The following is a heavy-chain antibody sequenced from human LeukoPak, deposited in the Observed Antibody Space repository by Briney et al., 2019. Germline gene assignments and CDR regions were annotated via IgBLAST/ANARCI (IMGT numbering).Heavy chain of an antibody. J-gene: IGHJ4*02. D-gene: IGHD4-23*01. V-gene: IGHV1-46*01. Sequence: GASVKVSCKASGYTFTTYFMHWVRQAPGQGLEWMGIIHTSGGTTKYAQKFQDRVTMTRDTSTNTVYMELSSLKFDDTAVYYCARERGDGGPFDYWGQGTLVTVSS. CDR2: IHTSGGTT. CDR1: GYTFTTYF. CDR3: ARERGDGGPFDY.